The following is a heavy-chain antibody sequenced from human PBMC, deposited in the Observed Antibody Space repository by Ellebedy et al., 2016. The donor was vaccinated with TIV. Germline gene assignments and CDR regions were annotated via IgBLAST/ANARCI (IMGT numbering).Heavy chain of an antibody. CDR3: ARHDQVPYSSSWYGMDV. D-gene: IGHD6-13*01. V-gene: IGHV5-51*01. Sequence: GESLKISCKGSGYSFTSYWIGWVRQMPGKGLEWMGIIYPGDSDTRYSPSFQGQVTISADKSISTAYLQWSSLKASDTAMYYCARHDQVPYSSSWYGMDVWGQGTTVTVSS. CDR1: GYSFTSYW. J-gene: IGHJ6*02. CDR2: IYPGDSDT.